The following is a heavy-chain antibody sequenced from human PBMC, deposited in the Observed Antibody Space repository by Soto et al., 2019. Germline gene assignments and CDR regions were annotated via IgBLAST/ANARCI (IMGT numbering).Heavy chain of an antibody. Sequence: QVQLQESGPGLVKPSQTLSLTCTVSGGSISSGAYYWSWVRQPPGKGLEWIGYIHHNGNSYNNPSLKSRISISLDTTKNQLSLNLTSVTSEDTAVYYCARASATGTRWFDPWGQGTLVTVSS. CDR3: ARASATGTRWFDP. CDR1: GGSISSGAYY. CDR2: IHHNGNS. J-gene: IGHJ5*02. V-gene: IGHV4-31*03. D-gene: IGHD1-26*01.